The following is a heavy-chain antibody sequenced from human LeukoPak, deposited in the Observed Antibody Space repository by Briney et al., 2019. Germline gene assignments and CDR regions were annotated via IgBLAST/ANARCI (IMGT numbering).Heavy chain of an antibody. V-gene: IGHV4-4*07. J-gene: IGHJ4*02. CDR2: IYTSGST. CDR3: ARRYCSGGSCYNDY. CDR1: GGSISSYY. Sequence: SETLSFTCTVSGGSISSYYWSWIRQPAGKGLEWIGRIYTSGSTNYNPSLKSRVTMSVDTSKNQFSLKLSSVTAADTAVYYCARRYCSGGSCYNDYWGQGTLVTVSS. D-gene: IGHD2-15*01.